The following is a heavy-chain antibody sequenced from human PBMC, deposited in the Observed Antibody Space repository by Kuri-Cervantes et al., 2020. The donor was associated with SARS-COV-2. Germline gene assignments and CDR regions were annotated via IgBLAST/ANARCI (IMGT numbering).Heavy chain of an antibody. D-gene: IGHD3-22*01. V-gene: IGHV4-59*12. CDR1: GGSISSYY. CDR2: IYYSGST. J-gene: IGHJ6*03. CDR3: ARSGYYSRGVTYYYMDV. Sequence: SETLSLTCTVSGGSISSYYWSWIRQPPGKGLEWIGYIYYSGSTKYNPSLESRVTISLDTSRNQFSLKLSSVTAADSAVYYCARSGYYSRGVTYYYMDVWDKGTTVTVSS.